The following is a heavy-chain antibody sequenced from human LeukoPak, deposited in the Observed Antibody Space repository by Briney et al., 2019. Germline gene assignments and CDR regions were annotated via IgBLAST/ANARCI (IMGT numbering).Heavy chain of an antibody. CDR3: ARVVGYCSGVSCDY. Sequence: GGSLRLSCAASGSTFSNYAMHWVRLAPGKGLEWVAVISYDGSNKYYADSVKGRFTISRDNSKNTLYLQMNSLRAEDTAVYYCARVVGYCSGVSCDYWGQGTLVTVSS. CDR2: ISYDGSNK. J-gene: IGHJ4*02. CDR1: GSTFSNYA. V-gene: IGHV3-30-3*01. D-gene: IGHD2-15*01.